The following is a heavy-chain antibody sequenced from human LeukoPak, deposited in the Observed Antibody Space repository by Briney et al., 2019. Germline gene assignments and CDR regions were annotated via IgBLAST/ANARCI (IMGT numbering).Heavy chain of an antibody. CDR1: GFTFSSYW. D-gene: IGHD1-26*01. J-gene: IGHJ4*02. V-gene: IGHV3-7*01. CDR2: IKQDGSEK. Sequence: PGGSLRLSCAASGFTFSSYWMSWVRQAPGKGLEWVANIKQDGSEKYYVDSVKGRFTISRDNAKNSLYLQMNSLRAGDTAVYYCARDGGGATSSPFDYWGQGTLVTVSS. CDR3: ARDGGGATSSPFDY.